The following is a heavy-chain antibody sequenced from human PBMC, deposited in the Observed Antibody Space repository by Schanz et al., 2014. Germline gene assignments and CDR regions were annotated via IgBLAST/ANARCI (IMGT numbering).Heavy chain of an antibody. Sequence: EVQLLESGGGLVEPGGSLRLSCAASGFSFSSYAMGWVRQARGKGLEWVSAISGSGGSTYYADSVKGRFTISRDNSKNTLYLQMNSLRAEDTAVYYCAKGRCGELSAFDIWGQGTMVTVAS. CDR2: ISGSGGST. CDR1: GFSFSSYA. V-gene: IGHV3-23*01. CDR3: AKGRCGELSAFDI. J-gene: IGHJ3*02. D-gene: IGHD3-10*01.